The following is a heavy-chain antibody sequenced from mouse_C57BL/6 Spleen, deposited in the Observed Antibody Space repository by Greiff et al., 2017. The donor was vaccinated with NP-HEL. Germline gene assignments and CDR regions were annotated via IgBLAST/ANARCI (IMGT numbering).Heavy chain of an antibody. J-gene: IGHJ4*01. CDR3: ARRRSNSGYFYAMDY. CDR1: GYAFTNYL. CDR2: INPGSGGT. D-gene: IGHD3-2*02. Sequence: QVQLKQSGAELVRPGTSVKVSCKASGYAFTNYLIEWVKQRPGQGLEWIGVINPGSGGTNYNEKFKGKATLTADKSSSTAYMQLSSLTSKDSAVYICARRRSNSGYFYAMDYWGQGTSVTVSS. V-gene: IGHV1-54*01.